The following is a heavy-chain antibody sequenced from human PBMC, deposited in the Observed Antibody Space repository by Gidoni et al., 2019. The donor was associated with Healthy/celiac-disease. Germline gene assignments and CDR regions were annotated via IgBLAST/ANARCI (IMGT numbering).Heavy chain of an antibody. D-gene: IGHD2-8*01. CDR2: INHSGST. V-gene: IGHV4-34*01. J-gene: IGHJ3*02. Sequence: QVPLQQWGAGLLKPSETLSLTCAAYGGSFRGYYWSWIRQPPGKGLEWIGEINHSGSTNYNPTHESRVTISVDKSKNQISLKLSSVTAADTAVYYCARAPRRTKVYCAFDIWGQGTMVTVSS. CDR1: GGSFRGYY. CDR3: ARAPRRTKVYCAFDI.